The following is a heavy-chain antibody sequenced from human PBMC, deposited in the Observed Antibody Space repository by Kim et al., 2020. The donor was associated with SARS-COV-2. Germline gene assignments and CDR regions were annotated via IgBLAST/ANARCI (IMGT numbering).Heavy chain of an antibody. D-gene: IGHD2-2*01. CDR1: GGTFSSYA. CDR3: ARAGLGRRYCSSTSCGSDGMDV. V-gene: IGHV1-69*13. J-gene: IGHJ6*02. CDR2: IIPIFGTA. Sequence: SVKVSCKASGGTFSSYAISWVRQAPGQGLEWMGGIIPIFGTANYAQKFQGRVTITADESTSTAYMELSSLRSEDTAVYYCARAGLGRRYCSSTSCGSDGMDVWGQGTTVTVSS.